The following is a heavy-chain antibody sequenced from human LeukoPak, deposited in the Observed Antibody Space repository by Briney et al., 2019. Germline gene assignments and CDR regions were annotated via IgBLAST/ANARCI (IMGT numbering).Heavy chain of an antibody. D-gene: IGHD6-6*01. CDR1: GFTFSSYG. J-gene: IGHJ4*02. Sequence: GSLRLSCAASGFTFSSYGMSWIRQPPGKGLEWIGSIYYSGSTYYNPSLKSRVTISVDTSKNQFSLKLSSVTAADTAVYYCARYSSSSDFDYWGQGTLVTVSS. CDR3: ARYSSSSDFDY. CDR2: IYYSGST. V-gene: IGHV4-38-2*01.